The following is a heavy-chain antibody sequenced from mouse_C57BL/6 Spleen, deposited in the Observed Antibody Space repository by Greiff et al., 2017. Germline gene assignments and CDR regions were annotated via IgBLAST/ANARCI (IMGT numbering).Heavy chain of an antibody. CDR3: ARHLDAMDY. V-gene: IGHV1-4*01. CDR1: GYTFTSYS. CDR2: INPSGGYT. Sequence: QVQLQQSGADLVRPGPSVTMSCKASGYTFTSYSMHWVNQRPGQGLEWLGFINPSGGYTNYNQKFKDKATLTVDKSSSTAYMQLSSLTSEDSEVYYCARHLDAMDYWGQGTSVTVSS. J-gene: IGHJ4*01.